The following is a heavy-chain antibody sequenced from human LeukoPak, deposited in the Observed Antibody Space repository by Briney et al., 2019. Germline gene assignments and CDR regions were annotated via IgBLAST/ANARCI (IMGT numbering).Heavy chain of an antibody. Sequence: SVKVSCKASGGTFSSYAISWVQQAPGQGLEWMGRIIPIFGTANYAQKFQGRVTSTTDESTSTAYMELSSLRSEDTAVYYCARVNLRGIAVAGPLDYWGQGTLVTVSS. D-gene: IGHD6-19*01. CDR1: GGTFSSYA. J-gene: IGHJ4*02. V-gene: IGHV1-69*05. CDR3: ARVNLRGIAVAGPLDY. CDR2: IIPIFGTA.